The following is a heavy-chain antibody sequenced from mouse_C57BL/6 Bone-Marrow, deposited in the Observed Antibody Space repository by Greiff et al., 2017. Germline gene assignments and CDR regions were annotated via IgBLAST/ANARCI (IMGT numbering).Heavy chain of an antibody. CDR1: GFTFSSYA. CDR3: ARGSPHFDY. J-gene: IGHJ2*01. CDR2: ISDGGSYT. Sequence: EVQLQESGGGLVKPGGSLKLSCAASGFTFSSYAMSWVRQTPEKRLEWVATISDGGSYTYYPDNVKGRFTISRDNAKNNLYLQMSHLKSEDTAMYYCARGSPHFDYWGQGTTLTVSS. D-gene: IGHD1-1*01. V-gene: IGHV5-4*01.